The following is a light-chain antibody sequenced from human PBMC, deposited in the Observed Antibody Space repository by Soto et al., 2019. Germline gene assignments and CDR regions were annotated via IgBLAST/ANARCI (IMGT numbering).Light chain of an antibody. CDR1: QSISGH. J-gene: IGKJ1*01. Sequence: DIQMTQSPSSLSASVGDRVTITCRASQSISGHLNWYQHKPGKAPELLIYATSTLHIGVPSRFSGSGSGTDFSLTISSLQPEDFATYYCQHYYSYSEAFGQGTKVELK. V-gene: IGKV1-39*01. CDR2: ATS. CDR3: QHYYSYSEA.